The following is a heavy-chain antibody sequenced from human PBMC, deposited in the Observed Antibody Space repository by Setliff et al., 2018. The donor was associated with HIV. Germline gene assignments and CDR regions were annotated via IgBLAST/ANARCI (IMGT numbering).Heavy chain of an antibody. CDR1: GGSISSGSYY. CDR2: IYSSGST. J-gene: IGHJ5*02. CDR3: ATYADRESNRFDP. Sequence: SETLSLTCTVSGGSISSGSYYWSWIRQPAGKGLEWIGRIYSSGSTNYNPSLKSRVTISVDTSKNQFSLKLSSVTAADTAVYYCATYADRESNRFDPWGQGILVTVSS. D-gene: IGHD3-10*01. V-gene: IGHV4-61*02.